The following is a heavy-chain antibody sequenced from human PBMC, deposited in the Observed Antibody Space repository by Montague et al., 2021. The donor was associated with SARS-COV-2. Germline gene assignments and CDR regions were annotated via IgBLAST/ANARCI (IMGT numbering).Heavy chain of an antibody. Sequence: SETLSLTCTVSGGSISSSTYYWDWTRQPPGKGLEWIGSIYDSGSTYYNPSLKSRVTISVDTSKNHFSLKLSSVTAADTAVYYCARRGRKLLPVATTIGGFDIWGQGTMVTVSS. CDR2: IYDSGST. CDR3: ARRGRKLLPVATTIGGFDI. CDR1: GGSISSSTYY. V-gene: IGHV4-39*02. D-gene: IGHD5-12*01. J-gene: IGHJ3*02.